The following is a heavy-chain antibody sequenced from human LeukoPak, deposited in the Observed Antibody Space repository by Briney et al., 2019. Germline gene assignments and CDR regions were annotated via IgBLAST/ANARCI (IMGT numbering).Heavy chain of an antibody. D-gene: IGHD3-9*01. CDR1: GDSISHYY. V-gene: IGHV4-59*08. CDR3: VRRVGYFGQNDY. Sequence: SETLSLTCTVSGDSISHYYLSWIRQPPGKGLEWVAYLYYSGSTVYNPSLKSRVTISVDTSKKQISLKLSSVTAADSAVYYCVRRVGYFGQNDYWGQGTLVTVSS. CDR2: LYYSGST. J-gene: IGHJ4*02.